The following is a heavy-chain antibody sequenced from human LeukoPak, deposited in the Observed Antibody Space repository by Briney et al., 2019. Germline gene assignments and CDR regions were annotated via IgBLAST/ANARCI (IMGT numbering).Heavy chain of an antibody. Sequence: SETLSLTCTVSGGSISSSSYYWGGIRQPPGKGLEWIGSIYYSGSTYYNPSLKSRVTISVDTSKNQFSLKLSSVTAADTAVYYCAKGWLVQRYFDYWGQGTLVTVSS. V-gene: IGHV4-39*01. CDR2: IYYSGST. CDR1: GGSISSSSYY. D-gene: IGHD6-19*01. J-gene: IGHJ4*02. CDR3: AKGWLVQRYFDY.